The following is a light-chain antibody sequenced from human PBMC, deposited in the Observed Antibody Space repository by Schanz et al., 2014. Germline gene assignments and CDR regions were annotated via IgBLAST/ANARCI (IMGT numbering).Light chain of an antibody. CDR3: QQYRSSPRT. V-gene: IGKV3-20*01. Sequence: DIVLTQSPATLSLSPGERATLSCRASQSISSSYLAWYQQKPGQGPRLLIYGASSRATGIPDRFSGSGSGTDFTLTISSLQSEDFAFYYCQQYRSSPRTFGQGTKVEIK. CDR1: QSISSSY. J-gene: IGKJ1*01. CDR2: GAS.